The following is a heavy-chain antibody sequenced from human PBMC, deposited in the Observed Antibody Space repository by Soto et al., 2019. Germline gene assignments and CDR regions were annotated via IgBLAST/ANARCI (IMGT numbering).Heavy chain of an antibody. J-gene: IGHJ6*02. CDR1: GYTFTSYG. V-gene: IGHV1-18*01. CDR2: ISAYNGNT. CDR3: ARGSYCTNGVCYGSPPYGMDV. D-gene: IGHD2-8*01. Sequence: ASVKVSCKASGYTFTSYGISWVRQAPGQGLEWMGWISAYNGNTNYAQKLQGRVTMTTDTSTSTAYMELRSLRSDDTAVYYCARGSYCTNGVCYGSPPYGMDVWGQGTTVTLSS.